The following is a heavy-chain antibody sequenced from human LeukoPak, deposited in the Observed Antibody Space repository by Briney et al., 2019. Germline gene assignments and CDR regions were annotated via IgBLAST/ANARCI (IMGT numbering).Heavy chain of an antibody. V-gene: IGHV1-2*02. CDR3: ARERQQLDGTVLDP. J-gene: IGHJ5*02. D-gene: IGHD6-13*01. Sequence: GASVKVSCKASGYTFTGYYMHWVRQAPGQGLEWMGWINPNGGGTNYAQKFQGRVTMTRDTSISTAYMELSRLRSDDTAVYYCARERQQLDGTVLDPWGQGTLVTVSS. CDR1: GYTFTGYY. CDR2: INPNGGGT.